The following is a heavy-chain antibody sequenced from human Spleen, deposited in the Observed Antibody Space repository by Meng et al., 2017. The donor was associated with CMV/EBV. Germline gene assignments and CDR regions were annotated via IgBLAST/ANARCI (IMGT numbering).Heavy chain of an antibody. J-gene: IGHJ4*02. V-gene: IGHV4-34*01. Sequence: VQVQQWGAGLLKSSETLSLTCAVYGGSFSGYYWSWIRQPPGKGLEWIGEINHSGSTNYNPSLKSRVTISVDTSKNQFSLKLSSVTAADTAVYYCARALIRATIDYWGQGTLVTVSS. CDR1: GGSFSGYY. CDR2: INHSGST. CDR3: ARALIRATIDY. D-gene: IGHD1-26*01.